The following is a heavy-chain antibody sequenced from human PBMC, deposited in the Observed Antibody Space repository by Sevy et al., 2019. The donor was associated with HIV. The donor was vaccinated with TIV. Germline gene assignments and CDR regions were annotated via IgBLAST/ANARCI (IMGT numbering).Heavy chain of an antibody. Sequence: GGSLRLSCAASGFTFSSYGMHWVRQTPGKGLEWVAVIWYDGSNKYYADSVKGRFTISRDNSKNTPYLQMNSLRAEDTAVYYCARDKLPPVMVTMVRGALSYYFDYWGQGTLVTVSS. V-gene: IGHV3-33*01. CDR3: ARDKLPPVMVTMVRGALSYYFDY. J-gene: IGHJ4*02. CDR1: GFTFSSYG. D-gene: IGHD3-10*01. CDR2: IWYDGSNK.